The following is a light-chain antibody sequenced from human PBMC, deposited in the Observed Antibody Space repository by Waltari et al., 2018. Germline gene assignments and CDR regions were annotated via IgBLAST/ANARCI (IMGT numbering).Light chain of an antibody. J-gene: IGKJ5*01. CDR2: GAS. CDR1: QSVSSN. Sequence: IVMTQSPATLSVSPGESATLSCRASQSVSSNLAWYQHQPGQAPRLLIYGASTRATGIAGRFSGSGSGTEFTLTISSLQSEDFAVYYCQHYNNRPPITFGQGTRLEIK. V-gene: IGKV3-15*01. CDR3: QHYNNRPPIT.